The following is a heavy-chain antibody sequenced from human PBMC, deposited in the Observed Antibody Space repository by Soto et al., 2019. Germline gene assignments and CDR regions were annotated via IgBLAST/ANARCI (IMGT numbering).Heavy chain of an antibody. Sequence: PSETLSLTCTVSGGSISSGGYYWSWIRQHPGKGLEWIGYIYYSGSTYYNPSLKSRVTISVDTSKNQFSLKLSSVTAADTAVYYCARVVATIRGHFDYWGQGTLVTVSS. J-gene: IGHJ4*02. CDR1: GGSISSGGYY. CDR3: ARVVATIRGHFDY. V-gene: IGHV4-31*03. CDR2: IYYSGST. D-gene: IGHD5-12*01.